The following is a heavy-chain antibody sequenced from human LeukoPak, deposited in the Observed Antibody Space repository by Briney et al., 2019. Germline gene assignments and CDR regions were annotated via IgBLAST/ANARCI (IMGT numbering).Heavy chain of an antibody. CDR3: ARQRRYCSGDSCYQRTFDF. CDR2: IKQDGSEK. V-gene: IGHV3-7*01. Sequence: GRSLRLSCAASGFTFSSYGMHWVRQAPGKGLEWVANIKQDGSEKYYVDSVKGRFTISRDNAKNSVYMQMNSLRAEDTAVYSCARQRRYCSGDSCYQRTFDFWGQGTLVTVSS. J-gene: IGHJ4*02. CDR1: GFTFSSYG. D-gene: IGHD2-15*01.